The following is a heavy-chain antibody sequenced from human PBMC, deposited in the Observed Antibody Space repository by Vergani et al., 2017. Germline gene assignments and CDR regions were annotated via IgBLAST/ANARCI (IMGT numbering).Heavy chain of an antibody. J-gene: IGHJ5*02. D-gene: IGHD6-13*01. CDR1: GESIRSGSHY. Sequence: QVKLQESGPGLLKPSQTLSLTCTVSGESIRSGSHYWSWIRQPAGKGPEWIGHIHTGGSTDLNPSFKSRVSISVDTSKSQFSLKLNSVTVADTAVYYCAREGAGYSSSWYRGGFDPWGQGTLVTVSS. CDR2: IHTGGST. V-gene: IGHV4-61*02. CDR3: AREGAGYSSSWYRGGFDP.